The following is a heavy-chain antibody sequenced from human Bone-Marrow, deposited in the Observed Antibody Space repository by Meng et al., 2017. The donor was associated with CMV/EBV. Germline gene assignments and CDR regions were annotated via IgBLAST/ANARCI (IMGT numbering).Heavy chain of an antibody. Sequence: ASGFTLDDSGMSWVRQAPGKGLEWVSGINWNGGSTGYADSVKGRFTISRDNAKNSLYLQMNSLSAEDTALYYCARAHSSGWSYFDYWGQGTLVTVSS. D-gene: IGHD6-19*01. CDR2: INWNGGST. J-gene: IGHJ4*02. V-gene: IGHV3-20*03. CDR3: ARAHSSGWSYFDY. CDR1: GFTLDDSG.